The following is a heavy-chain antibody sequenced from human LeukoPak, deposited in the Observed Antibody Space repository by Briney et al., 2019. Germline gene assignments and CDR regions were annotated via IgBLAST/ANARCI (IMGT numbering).Heavy chain of an antibody. CDR2: IYYSGST. J-gene: IGHJ5*02. D-gene: IGHD2-2*01. V-gene: IGHV4-39*01. CDR1: GGSISSSSYY. CDR3: ARGAVPAARDNWFDP. Sequence: PSETLSLTCTVSGGSISSSSYYWGWIRQPPGKGLEWIGSIYYSGSTYYNPSLKSRVTISVDTSKNQFSLKLSSVTAADTAVYYCARGAVPAARDNWFDPWGQGTLVTVSS.